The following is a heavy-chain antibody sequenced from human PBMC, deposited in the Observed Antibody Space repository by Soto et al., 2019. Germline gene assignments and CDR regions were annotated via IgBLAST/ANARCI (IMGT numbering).Heavy chain of an antibody. D-gene: IGHD1-1*01. Sequence: GGSLRLSCAASGFNFNTYNMNWVRQAPGKGLEWISYISTGSGTISYADSVKGRFTISRDNAKNSLYLQMNSLRAEDTAVYYCAGDDDFRFDYWGQGALVTVSS. V-gene: IGHV3-48*01. CDR3: AGDDDFRFDY. CDR2: ISTGSGTI. CDR1: GFNFNTYN. J-gene: IGHJ4*02.